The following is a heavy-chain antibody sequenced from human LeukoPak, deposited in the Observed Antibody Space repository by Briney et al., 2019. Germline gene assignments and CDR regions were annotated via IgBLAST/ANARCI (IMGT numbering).Heavy chain of an antibody. CDR3: VRHGSGRSPLGY. V-gene: IGHV4-59*08. CDR2: IFYTGTT. D-gene: IGHD3-10*01. Sequence: SETLSLTCSVSGGSISSYYWSWIRQTPGKGLEWIGYIFYTGTTNYNPSLKSRVTISVDTSKNQFSLNLSSVTAADTAVYFCVRHGSGRSPLGYWGQGTLVTVSP. J-gene: IGHJ4*02. CDR1: GGSISSYY.